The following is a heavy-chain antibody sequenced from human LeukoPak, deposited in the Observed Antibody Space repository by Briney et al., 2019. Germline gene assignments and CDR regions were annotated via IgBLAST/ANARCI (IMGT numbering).Heavy chain of an antibody. D-gene: IGHD3-22*01. J-gene: IGHJ6*03. V-gene: IGHV4-59*12. CDR1: GGSISSYY. Sequence: PSETLSLTCTVSGGSISSYYWSWIRQPPGKGLEWIGYIYYSGSTNYNPSLKSRVTISVDTSKNQFSLKLSSVTAADTAVYYCARDGKDYYDSSGYIYYYYMDVWGKGTTVTVSS. CDR2: IYYSGST. CDR3: ARDGKDYYDSSGYIYYYYMDV.